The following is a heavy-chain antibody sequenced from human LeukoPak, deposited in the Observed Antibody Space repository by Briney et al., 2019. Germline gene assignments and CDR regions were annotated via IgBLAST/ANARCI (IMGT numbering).Heavy chain of an antibody. Sequence: GGSLRLSCAASGFTVSSNYMSWVRQAPGKGLEWVSVIYSGGSTYYADSVKGRFTISRDNSKNTLYLQMNSLRAEDTAVYYCAKGWWDSSSWRSYWYFDLWGRGTLVTVSS. CDR1: GFTVSSNY. J-gene: IGHJ2*01. D-gene: IGHD6-13*01. CDR2: IYSGGST. V-gene: IGHV3-66*01. CDR3: AKGWWDSSSWRSYWYFDL.